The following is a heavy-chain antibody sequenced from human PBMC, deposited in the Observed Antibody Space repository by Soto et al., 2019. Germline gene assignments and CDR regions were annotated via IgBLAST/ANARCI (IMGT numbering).Heavy chain of an antibody. D-gene: IGHD3-22*01. Sequence: GESLKISCKGSGYSFTSYWISWVRQMPGKGLEWMGRIDPSDSYTNYSPSFQGHVTISADKSISTAYLQWSSLKASDTAMYYCARIDSSGYNRYYYYYGMDVWGQGTTVTVSS. V-gene: IGHV5-10-1*01. CDR1: GYSFTSYW. CDR3: ARIDSSGYNRYYYYYGMDV. CDR2: IDPSDSYT. J-gene: IGHJ6*02.